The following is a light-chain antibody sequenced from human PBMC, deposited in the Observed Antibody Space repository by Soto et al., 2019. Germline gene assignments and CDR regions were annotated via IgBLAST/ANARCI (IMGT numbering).Light chain of an antibody. V-gene: IGKV1-39*01. CDR2: AAS. J-gene: IGKJ1*01. CDR1: QSISSY. Sequence: DIQMTQSPSSLSASVGDRVTITCRASQSISSYLNWYQQKPGKAPKLLIYAASSLQSGVPSRFSGSGSGTDFTLTISSLQAEDFATYYWQQCYSTPQTFGQGTKVEIK. CDR3: QQCYSTPQT.